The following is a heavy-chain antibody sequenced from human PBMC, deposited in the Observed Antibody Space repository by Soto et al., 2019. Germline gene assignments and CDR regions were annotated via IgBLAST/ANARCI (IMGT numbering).Heavy chain of an antibody. CDR1: GFSLSTSGVG. D-gene: IGHD2-15*01. CDR2: IYWDDDK. V-gene: IGHV2-5*02. CDR3: ARVVVAATSDWFDP. Sequence: ESGPTLVKPTQTLTLTCTFSGFSLSTSGVGVGWIRQPPGKALEWLALIYWDDDKRYSPSLKSRLTITKDTSKNQVVLTMTNMDPVDTATYYCARVVVAATSDWFDPWGQGTLVTVSS. J-gene: IGHJ5*02.